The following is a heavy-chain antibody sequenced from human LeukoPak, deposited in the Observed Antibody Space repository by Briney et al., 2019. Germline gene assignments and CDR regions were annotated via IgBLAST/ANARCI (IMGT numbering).Heavy chain of an antibody. D-gene: IGHD2-8*01. CDR1: GGSISSYY. J-gene: IGHJ4*02. CDR3: ARRNDYFDY. V-gene: IGHV4-59*08. CDR2: IYYSGSS. Sequence: SETLSLTCTVSGGSISSYYWSWIRQPPGKGLEWIGYIYYSGSSNYNPSLKSRVTISVDTSKNQFSLKLSSVTAADTAVYYCARRNDYFDYWGQGTLVTVSS.